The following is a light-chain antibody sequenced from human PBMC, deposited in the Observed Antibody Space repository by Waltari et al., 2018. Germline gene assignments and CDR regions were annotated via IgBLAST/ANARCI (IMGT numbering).Light chain of an antibody. J-gene: IGLJ3*02. Sequence: QSALTQPASVSGSPGQSITISCTGTSSDVGGYNYVSWYQQHPGKAPKLIIYEVSNRPSGLSSRFSGSKSGNTASLTISGLQAEDEADYYCNSYTRSDTRVFGGGTKLTVL. V-gene: IGLV2-14*01. CDR1: SSDVGGYNY. CDR2: EVS. CDR3: NSYTRSDTRV.